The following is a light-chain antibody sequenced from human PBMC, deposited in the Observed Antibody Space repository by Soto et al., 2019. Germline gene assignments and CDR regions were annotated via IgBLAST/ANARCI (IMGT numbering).Light chain of an antibody. V-gene: IGKV1-5*01. Sequence: DIQMTQSPSTLSASVGDRVTITCRASQSISRWLAWYQQKPGKAPTVLIYDASTLESGVPSRFSGGGTGTDFTLTIPCLQPQDFATYFRQEYTTYSRTCGQGTKV. CDR3: QEYTTYSRT. CDR1: QSISRW. CDR2: DAS. J-gene: IGKJ1*01.